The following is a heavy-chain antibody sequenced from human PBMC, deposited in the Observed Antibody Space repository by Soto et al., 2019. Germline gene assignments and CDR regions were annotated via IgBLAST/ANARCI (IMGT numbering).Heavy chain of an antibody. CDR2: IYYSGST. V-gene: IGHV4-39*01. CDR1: GGSISSSSYY. D-gene: IGHD6-13*01. J-gene: IGHJ4*02. Sequence: SETLSLTCTVSGGSISSSSYYWGWIRQPPGKGLEWIGSIYYSGSTYYNPSLKSRVTISVDTSKNQFSLKLSSVTAADTAVYYCAVGRAAAGLYFDYWGQGTLVTVSS. CDR3: AVGRAAAGLYFDY.